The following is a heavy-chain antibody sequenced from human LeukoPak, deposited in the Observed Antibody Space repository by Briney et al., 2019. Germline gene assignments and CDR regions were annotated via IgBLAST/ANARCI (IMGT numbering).Heavy chain of an antibody. Sequence: PGGSLRLSCAASGFTFSSYAMSWVRQAPGKGLEWVSVISGSSYSTYYADSVKGRFTISRDNSKNTLYLQMNSLRAEDTAVYYCAKNPGVQWLVNNWFDPWAREPWSPSPQ. V-gene: IGHV3-23*01. CDR2: ISGSSYST. CDR1: GFTFSSYA. J-gene: IGHJ5*02. CDR3: AKNPGVQWLVNNWFDP. D-gene: IGHD6-19*01.